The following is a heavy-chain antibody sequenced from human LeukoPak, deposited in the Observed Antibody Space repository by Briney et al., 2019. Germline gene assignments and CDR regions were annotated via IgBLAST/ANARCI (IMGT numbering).Heavy chain of an antibody. D-gene: IGHD3-22*01. CDR3: ARAYYDSSGVKY. J-gene: IGHJ4*02. CDR1: GFTFSSYA. V-gene: IGHV3-30-3*01. Sequence: GKSLRLSCAASGFTFSSYAMHWVRQAPGKGLEWVAVISYDGSNKYYADSVKGRFTISRDNSKNTLYLQMNSLRAEDTAVYYCARAYYDSSGVKYWGQGTLVTVSS. CDR2: ISYDGSNK.